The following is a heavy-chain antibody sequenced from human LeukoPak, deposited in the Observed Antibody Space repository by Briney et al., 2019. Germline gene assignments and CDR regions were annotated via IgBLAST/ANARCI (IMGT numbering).Heavy chain of an antibody. J-gene: IGHJ4*02. CDR1: GGSISSYY. Sequence: SETLSLTCTVSGGSISSYYCSWIRQPAGKGLEWIGRIYTSGSTNYNPSLKSRVTMSVDTSKNQFSLKLSSVTAADTAVYYCARGLIAAAGTTYYFDYWGQGTLVTVSS. CDR3: ARGLIAAAGTTYYFDY. D-gene: IGHD6-13*01. V-gene: IGHV4-4*07. CDR2: IYTSGST.